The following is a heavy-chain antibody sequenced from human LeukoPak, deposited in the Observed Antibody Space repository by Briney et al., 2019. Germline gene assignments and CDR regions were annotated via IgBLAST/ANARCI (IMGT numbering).Heavy chain of an antibody. V-gene: IGHV3-9*01. CDR1: GFTLSSYS. CDR2: ISWNSGSI. CDR3: AKDMEKKGHGDYLFGNDY. Sequence: GGSLRLSCAASGFTLSSYSMNWVRQAPGKGLEWVSGISWNSGSIGYADSVKGRFTISRDNAKNSLYLQMNSLRAEDTALYYCAKDMEKKGHGDYLFGNDYWGQGTLVTVSS. J-gene: IGHJ4*02. D-gene: IGHD4-17*01.